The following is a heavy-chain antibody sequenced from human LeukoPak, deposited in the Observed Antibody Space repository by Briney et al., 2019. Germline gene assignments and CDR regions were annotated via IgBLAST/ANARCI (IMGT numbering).Heavy chain of an antibody. V-gene: IGHV3-33*01. Sequence: GRSLRLSYAASGFTFSSYGMHWVRQAPGKGLEWGAVIWYDGSNKYYADSVKGRFTISRDNSKNTLYLQMNSLRAEDTAVYYCARAAVDTAMVTYWGQGTLVTVSS. D-gene: IGHD5-18*01. CDR1: GFTFSSYG. CDR2: IWYDGSNK. J-gene: IGHJ4*02. CDR3: ARAAVDTAMVTY.